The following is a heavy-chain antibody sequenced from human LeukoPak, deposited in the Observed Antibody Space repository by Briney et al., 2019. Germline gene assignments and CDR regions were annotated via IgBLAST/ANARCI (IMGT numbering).Heavy chain of an antibody. J-gene: IGHJ4*02. CDR2: ISYDGSNK. D-gene: IGHD6-19*01. V-gene: IGHV3-30-3*01. CDR3: AKDPSEAVAGL. Sequence: GRSLRLSCAASGFTLSSYAMHWVRQAPGKGLEWVAVISYDGSNKYYADSVEGRFTISRDNSKNTLYLQMNSLRAEDTAVYYCAKDPSEAVAGLWGQGTLVTVSS. CDR1: GFTLSSYA.